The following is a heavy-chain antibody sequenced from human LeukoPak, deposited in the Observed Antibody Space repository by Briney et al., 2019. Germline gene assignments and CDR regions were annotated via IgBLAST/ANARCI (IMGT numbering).Heavy chain of an antibody. CDR2: ISSSSSYI. J-gene: IGHJ4*02. CDR3: ASSSYDSSGYYYS. CDR1: GFTFSSYS. V-gene: IGHV3-21*01. D-gene: IGHD3-22*01. Sequence: PGGSLRLSCAASGFTFSSYSMNWVRQAPGKGLEWVSSISSSSSYIYYADSVKGRFTISRDNAKNSLYLQMNSLRAEDTAVYYCASSSYDSSGYYYSWGQGTLVTVSS.